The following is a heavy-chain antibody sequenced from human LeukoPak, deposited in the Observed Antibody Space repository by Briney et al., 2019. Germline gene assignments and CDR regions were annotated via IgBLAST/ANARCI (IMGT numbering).Heavy chain of an antibody. D-gene: IGHD1-26*01. V-gene: IGHV3-30*10. CDR1: GFTFSNFA. J-gene: IGHJ4*02. CDR2: ISYDGFHK. CDR3: ARDFYSPGDKGIHYFFDY. Sequence: GRSLRLSCVASGFTFSNFAIHWVRQAPGNGPEWVAVISYDGFHKSYTDCVRGRFTISRDNSNSTVTLQMNSLSPDDTAFYFCARDFYSPGDKGIHYFFDYGGQGTLVTVS.